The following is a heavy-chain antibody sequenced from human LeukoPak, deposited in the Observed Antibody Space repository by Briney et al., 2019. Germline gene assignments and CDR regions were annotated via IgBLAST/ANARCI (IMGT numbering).Heavy chain of an antibody. CDR2: ISGSGGST. V-gene: IGHV3-23*01. D-gene: IGHD1-26*01. J-gene: IGHJ4*02. Sequence: QTGGSLRLSCAASGFTFSSYSMNWVRQAPGKGLEWVSAISGSGGSTYYADSVKGRFTISRDNSKNTLYLQMNSLRAEDTAVYYCAKDSIVGATSGVYWGQGTLVTVSS. CDR1: GFTFSSYS. CDR3: AKDSIVGATSGVY.